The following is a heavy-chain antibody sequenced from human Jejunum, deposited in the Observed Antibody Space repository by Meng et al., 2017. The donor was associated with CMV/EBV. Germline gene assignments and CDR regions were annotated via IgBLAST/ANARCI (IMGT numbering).Heavy chain of an antibody. CDR3: AKDRSAYYYYGMDV. CDR1: GFTFSSYA. Sequence: ASGFTFSSYAMTWVRQAPGKGLEWVSGISESGTYYADSVRGRFTISRDNSKYMFYLQMNSLRAEDTAVYYCAKDRSAYYYYGMDVWGQGTTVTVPQ. CDR2: ISESGT. V-gene: IGHV3-23*01. J-gene: IGHJ6*01.